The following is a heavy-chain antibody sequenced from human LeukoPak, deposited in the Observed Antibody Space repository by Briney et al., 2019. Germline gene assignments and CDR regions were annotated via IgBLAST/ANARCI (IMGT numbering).Heavy chain of an antibody. CDR3: ARDAYSVFGVVNYFDY. Sequence: ASVKVSCKASGYTFTSYDINWVRQATGQGLEWMGWINPNSGGTNYAQKFQGRVTMTRDTSISTAYMELSRLRSDDTAVYYCARDAYSVFGVVNYFDYWGQGTLVTVSS. D-gene: IGHD3-3*01. V-gene: IGHV1-2*02. J-gene: IGHJ4*02. CDR1: GYTFTSYD. CDR2: INPNSGGT.